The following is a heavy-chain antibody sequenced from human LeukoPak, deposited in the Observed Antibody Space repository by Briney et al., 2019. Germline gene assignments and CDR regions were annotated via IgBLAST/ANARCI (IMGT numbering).Heavy chain of an antibody. J-gene: IGHJ3*02. Sequence: GASVKVSCKASGYTFTSYGISWVRQAPGQGLEWMGWISAYNGNTNYAQKFQGRVTMTTDTSTSTAYMELRSLRSDDTAVYYCATLNYGGKSNDAFDIWGQGTMVTISS. D-gene: IGHD4-23*01. CDR1: GYTFTSYG. CDR3: ATLNYGGKSNDAFDI. CDR2: ISAYNGNT. V-gene: IGHV1-18*01.